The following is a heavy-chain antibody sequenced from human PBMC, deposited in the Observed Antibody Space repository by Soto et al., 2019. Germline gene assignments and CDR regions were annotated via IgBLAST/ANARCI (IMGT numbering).Heavy chain of an antibody. V-gene: IGHV3-53*01. J-gene: IGHJ4*02. CDR1: VFSVTRNY. D-gene: IGHD3-9*01. CDR3: ARVTTFYDILTSSYALNYFDY. Sequence: WSLRLSCSASVFSVTRNYMTWVRQAPGKGLECVSVIYAGGNTYYPDSVKGRFTISSDNSKNTLFLQMNNLRAEDTAVYYCARVTTFYDILTSSYALNYFDYWGQGTRVTVSS. CDR2: IYAGGNT.